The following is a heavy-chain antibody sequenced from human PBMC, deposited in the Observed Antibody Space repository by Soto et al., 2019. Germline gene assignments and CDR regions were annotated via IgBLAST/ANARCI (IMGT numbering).Heavy chain of an antibody. CDR1: GFPFDDYA. V-gene: IGHV3-9*01. J-gene: IGHJ3*02. CDR2: ISWNSGSI. Sequence: SLRLSCAASGFPFDDYAMHWVRQAPGKGLEWVSGISWNSGSIGYADSVKGRFTISRDNAKNSLYLQMNGLRAEDTALYYCAKGKRDYDFWSGPDAFDIWGQGTMVTVSS. D-gene: IGHD3-3*01. CDR3: AKGKRDYDFWSGPDAFDI.